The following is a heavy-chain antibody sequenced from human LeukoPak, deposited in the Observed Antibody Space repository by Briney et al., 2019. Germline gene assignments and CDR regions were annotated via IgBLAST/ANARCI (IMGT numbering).Heavy chain of an antibody. CDR2: IIPILGIA. CDR3: AKDKPYYYDSSGYPKTDEFDY. D-gene: IGHD3-22*01. J-gene: IGHJ4*02. Sequence: GASVKVSCKASGGTFSSYAISWVRQAPGQGLEWMGRIIPILGIANYAQKFQGRVTITADKSTSTAYMELSSLRSEDTAVYYCAKDKPYYYDSSGYPKTDEFDYWGQGTLVTVSS. V-gene: IGHV1-69*04. CDR1: GGTFSSYA.